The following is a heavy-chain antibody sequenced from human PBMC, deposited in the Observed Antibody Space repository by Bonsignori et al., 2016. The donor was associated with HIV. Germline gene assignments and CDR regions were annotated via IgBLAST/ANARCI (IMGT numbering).Heavy chain of an antibody. CDR1: GGSFNDYY. J-gene: IGHJ4*02. CDR3: AGDLRWLSR. V-gene: IGHV4-34*01. Sequence: SQTLSLTCAVYGGSFNDYYWSWIRQPPGKGLEWIGEINHSGSTNYNPSLKSRVTISVDTSKNQFSLRLTSVTAADTAVYYCAGDLRWLSRWGQGTLVTVSS. D-gene: IGHD4-23*01. CDR2: INHSGST.